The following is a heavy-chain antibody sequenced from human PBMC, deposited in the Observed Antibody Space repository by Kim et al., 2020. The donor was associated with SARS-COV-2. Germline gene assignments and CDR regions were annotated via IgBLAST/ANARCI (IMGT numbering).Heavy chain of an antibody. CDR1: GFTFSSYG. CDR2: IWYDGSNK. CDR3: AKDQRDYYGMDV. Sequence: GGSLRLSCAAFGFTFSSYGMHWVRQAPGKGLEWVAVIWYDGSNKYYADSVKGRFTISRDNSKNTLYLQMNSLRAEDTAVYYCAKDQRDYYGMDVWGQGTTVTVSS. J-gene: IGHJ6*02. V-gene: IGHV3-33*06.